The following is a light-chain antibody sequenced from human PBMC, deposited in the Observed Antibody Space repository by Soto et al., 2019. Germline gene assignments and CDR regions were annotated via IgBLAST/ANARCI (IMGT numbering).Light chain of an antibody. V-gene: IGLV2-14*01. Sequence: QSVLTQPASVSGSPGQSITISCTGTSSDVGNYNYVSWYQQHPGKAPKLMIYEVISRPSGVSNRFSGSKSGNTASLTISGLQTEDEADYYCSSFTTRSTWVFGGGTKLTVL. CDR2: EVI. J-gene: IGLJ3*02. CDR1: SSDVGNYNY. CDR3: SSFTTRSTWV.